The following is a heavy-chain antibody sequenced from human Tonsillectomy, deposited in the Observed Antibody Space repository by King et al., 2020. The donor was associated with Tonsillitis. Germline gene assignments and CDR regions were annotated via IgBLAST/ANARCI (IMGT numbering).Heavy chain of an antibody. D-gene: IGHD3-22*01. CDR1: GFTFSSYG. CDR3: AKVSITMIVAAPFDY. Sequence: VQLVESGGGVVQPGRSLRLSCAASGFTFSSYGMHWVRQAPGKGLEWVAVISYDGSNKYYADSVKGRFTISRDNSKNTLYLQMNSLRAEDTAVYYCAKVSITMIVAAPFDYWGQGTLVTVSS. V-gene: IGHV3-30*18. CDR2: ISYDGSNK. J-gene: IGHJ4*02.